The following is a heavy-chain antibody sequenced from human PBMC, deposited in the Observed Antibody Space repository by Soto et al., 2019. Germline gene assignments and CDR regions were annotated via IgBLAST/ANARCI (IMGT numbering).Heavy chain of an antibody. CDR2: ISYSGST. CDR3: ARAAANIDY. Sequence: QVQLQESGPGLVKPSQTLSLTCTVSGGSISSSGSYWTWIRQHPGKGLEWIGYISYSGSTVYNTSFESRVTISLDTSKNPFSLNLNSVTAADTAVYYCARAAANIDYWGQGTLVTVSS. D-gene: IGHD2-2*01. V-gene: IGHV4-31*03. CDR1: GGSISSSGSY. J-gene: IGHJ4*02.